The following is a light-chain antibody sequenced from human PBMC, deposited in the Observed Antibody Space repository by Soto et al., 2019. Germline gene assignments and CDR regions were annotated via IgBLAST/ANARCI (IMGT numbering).Light chain of an antibody. CDR2: AAS. J-gene: IGKJ1*01. CDR1: QSISSY. V-gene: IGKV1-39*01. CDR3: QQSYSTPPWT. Sequence: IQMTQSPSSLSASVGDRVTITCRASQSISSYLNWYQQKPGKAPKLLIYAASSLQSGVPSRFSGSGSGTDFTLTIRSLQPEDFATYYCQQSYSTPPWTFGQGTKGDIK.